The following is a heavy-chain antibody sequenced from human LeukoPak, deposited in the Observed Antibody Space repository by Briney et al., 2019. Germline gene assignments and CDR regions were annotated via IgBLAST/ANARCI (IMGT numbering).Heavy chain of an antibody. CDR3: AKDRGRTYYDFWSGYYHYYYYYYMDV. J-gene: IGHJ6*03. CDR2: IKQDGSEK. CDR1: GFTFSTYR. D-gene: IGHD3-3*01. Sequence: GGSLRLSCAASGFTFSTYRMSWVRQAPGKGLEWVANIKQDGSEKHYVDSVKGRFTISRDNSKNTLYLQMNSLRAEDTAVYYCAKDRGRTYYDFWSGYYHYYYYYYMDVWGKGTTVTVSS. V-gene: IGHV3-7*03.